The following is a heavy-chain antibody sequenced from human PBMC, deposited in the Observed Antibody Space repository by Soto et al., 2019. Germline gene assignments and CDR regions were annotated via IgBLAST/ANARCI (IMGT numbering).Heavy chain of an antibody. CDR1: GGSFSGYY. V-gene: IGHV4-34*01. D-gene: IGHD3-10*01. J-gene: IGHJ4*02. CDR3: ARDRAVLLWFGEYQNFDY. Sequence: SETLSLTCAVYGGSFSGYYWSWIRQPPGKGLEWIGEINHSGSTNYNPSLKSRVTISVDTSKNQFSLKLSSVTAADTAVYYCARDRAVLLWFGEYQNFDYWGQGTLVTVSS. CDR2: INHSGST.